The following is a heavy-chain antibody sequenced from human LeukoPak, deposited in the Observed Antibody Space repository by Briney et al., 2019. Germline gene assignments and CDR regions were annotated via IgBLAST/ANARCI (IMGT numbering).Heavy chain of an antibody. Sequence: SETLSLTCTVSGGSISSSTYYWGWIRRPPGKGLEWIGSIYYSGTTYYNPSLKSRVTVSVDTSKNQFSLNLSSVTAADTAVYYCVRGSTLRHYQYWGQGTLATVSS. J-gene: IGHJ4*02. V-gene: IGHV4-39*01. D-gene: IGHD3-16*01. CDR1: GGSISSSTYY. CDR2: IYYSGTT. CDR3: VRGSTLRHYQY.